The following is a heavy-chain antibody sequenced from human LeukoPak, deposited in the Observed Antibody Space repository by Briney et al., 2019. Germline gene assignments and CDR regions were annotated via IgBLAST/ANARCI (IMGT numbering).Heavy chain of an antibody. D-gene: IGHD6-13*01. J-gene: IGHJ4*02. V-gene: IGHV3-30*02. CDR1: GFTFSSYG. Sequence: GGSLRLSCAASGFTFSSYGMHWVRQAPGKGLEWVAFIRYDGSNKYYADSVKGRFTISRDNSKNTLYLQMNSLRAEDTAVYYCAKTVGSSWYFDYWGQGTLVTVSS. CDR2: IRYDGSNK. CDR3: AKTVGSSWYFDY.